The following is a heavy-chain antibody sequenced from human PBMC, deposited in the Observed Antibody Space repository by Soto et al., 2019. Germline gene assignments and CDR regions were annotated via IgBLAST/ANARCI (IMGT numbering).Heavy chain of an antibody. J-gene: IGHJ6*02. D-gene: IGHD3-16*02. CDR2: ISSSGRAI. CDR1: GFTFSSYD. V-gene: IGHV3-48*03. Sequence: GGSLRLSCAASGFTFSSYDMNWVRQAPGKGLEWVSYISSSGRAIYYADSVKGRFTISRDNDKNSLYLQMNSLRAEDTAVYYCARDRYLYGMDVWGQGTTVTVSS. CDR3: ARDRYLYGMDV.